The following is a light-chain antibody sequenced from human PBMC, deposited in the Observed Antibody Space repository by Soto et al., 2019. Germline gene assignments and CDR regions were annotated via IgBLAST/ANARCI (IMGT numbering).Light chain of an antibody. CDR1: QSISSY. Sequence: DLPMTQSPSSLSASVGDRVTITCRASQSISSYLNWYQQKPGKAPKLLIYAASSLQSGVPSRFSGSGSGTDFTLTISSLQPEDFATYYCQQSYTSITFGQGTRLEMK. V-gene: IGKV1-39*01. J-gene: IGKJ5*01. CDR3: QQSYTSIT. CDR2: AAS.